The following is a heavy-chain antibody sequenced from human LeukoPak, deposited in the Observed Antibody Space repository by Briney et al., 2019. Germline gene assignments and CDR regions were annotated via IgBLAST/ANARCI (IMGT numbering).Heavy chain of an antibody. D-gene: IGHD6-13*01. V-gene: IGHV4-59*01. J-gene: IGHJ4*02. Sequence: PSETLSLTCTVSGGSISTYYWSWIRQPPGKRLEWIGYIYYIGSTNYNPSLNNRVNISIDRSRNQFSLKLNSVTPADTAVYYCARAPQDGSNWSHYFDHWGRGALVTVSS. CDR3: ARAPQDGSNWSHYFDH. CDR1: GGSISTYY. CDR2: IYYIGST.